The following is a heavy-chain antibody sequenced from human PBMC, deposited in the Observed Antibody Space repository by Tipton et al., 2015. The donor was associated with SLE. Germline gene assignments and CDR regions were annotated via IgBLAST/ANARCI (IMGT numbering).Heavy chain of an antibody. J-gene: IGHJ6*02. V-gene: IGHV4-59*11. Sequence: TLSLTCTVSGDSFSNHFWSWIRQPPGKGLEWIGYMYRSGTTKYNPSLKSRVTISADTSKNQFSLKLTSVTVADTAVYYCARGCSSSTCEPFYFFGMDVWGQGTTVTVSS. CDR1: GDSFSNHF. D-gene: IGHD2-2*01. CDR2: MYRSGTT. CDR3: ARGCSSSTCEPFYFFGMDV.